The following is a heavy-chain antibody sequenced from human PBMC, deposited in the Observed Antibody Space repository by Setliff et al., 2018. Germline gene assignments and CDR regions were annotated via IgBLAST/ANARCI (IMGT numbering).Heavy chain of an antibody. D-gene: IGHD4-17*01. Sequence: SSETLSLTCTVSGYSISSGHYWGWIRQPPGKGLEWIGSISHSGSTYYNPSLRSRVTISLDTSKNQFSPKLTSVTAADTAVYYCAGGRRYDYGWDFDHWGQGTLVTVSS. CDR3: AGGRRYDYGWDFDH. J-gene: IGHJ4*02. V-gene: IGHV4-38-2*02. CDR1: GYSISSGHY. CDR2: ISHSGST.